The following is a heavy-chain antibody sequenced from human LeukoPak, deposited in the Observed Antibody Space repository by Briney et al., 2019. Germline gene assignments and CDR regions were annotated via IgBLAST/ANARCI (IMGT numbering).Heavy chain of an antibody. D-gene: IGHD1-26*01. J-gene: IGHJ4*02. Sequence: ASVKVSCKASGYTFTSYDINWVRQATGQGLEWMGWMNPNSGNTGYAQKFQGRVTMTRNTSISTAYMELSSLRSEDTAVYYCARGRCVGCGSYPGFDYWGQGTLVTVSS. CDR2: MNPNSGNT. CDR3: ARGRCVGCGSYPGFDY. CDR1: GYTFTSYD. V-gene: IGHV1-8*01.